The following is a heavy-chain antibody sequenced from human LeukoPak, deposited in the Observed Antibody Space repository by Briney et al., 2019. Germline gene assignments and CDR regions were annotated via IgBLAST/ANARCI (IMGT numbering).Heavy chain of an antibody. Sequence: SQTLSLTCTVSGXSISGGGYYWGWIRQPPGKGLEWIGSISYSGSTNYNPSLKGRVTISEDTSKNQFSLKVNSVTAEDTAVYYCYSTSGGRPHWGQGTLVTVSS. V-gene: IGHV4-39*01. CDR2: ISYSGST. J-gene: IGHJ4*02. D-gene: IGHD6-13*01. CDR3: YSTSGGRPH. CDR1: GXSISGGGYY.